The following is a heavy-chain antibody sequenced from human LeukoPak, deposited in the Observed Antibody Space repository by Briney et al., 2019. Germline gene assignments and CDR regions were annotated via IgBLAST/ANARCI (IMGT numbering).Heavy chain of an antibody. D-gene: IGHD3-22*01. CDR1: GYSFTSYW. Sequence: GESLKISCKGSGYSFTSYWIGWVRQMPGKGLEWMGIINPGDSDTRYSPSFQGQVTISADKSISTAYLQWSSLKASDTAMYYCARQDSSGYYEYYYGMDVWGQGTTVTVSS. J-gene: IGHJ6*02. V-gene: IGHV5-51*01. CDR2: INPGDSDT. CDR3: ARQDSSGYYEYYYGMDV.